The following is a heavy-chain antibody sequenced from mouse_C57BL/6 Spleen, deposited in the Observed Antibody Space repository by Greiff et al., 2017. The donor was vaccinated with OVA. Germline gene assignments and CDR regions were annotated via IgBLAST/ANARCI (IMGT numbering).Heavy chain of an antibody. Sequence: QVQLQQSGPELVKPGASVKLSCKASGYTFTSYDINWVKQRPGQGLEWIGWIYPRDGSTKYNEKFKGKATLTVDTSSSTAYMELHSLTSEDSAVYFCARWDYSNYEGAMDYWGQGTSVTVSS. V-gene: IGHV1-85*01. CDR2: IYPRDGST. D-gene: IGHD2-5*01. CDR3: ARWDYSNYEGAMDY. J-gene: IGHJ4*01. CDR1: GYTFTSYD.